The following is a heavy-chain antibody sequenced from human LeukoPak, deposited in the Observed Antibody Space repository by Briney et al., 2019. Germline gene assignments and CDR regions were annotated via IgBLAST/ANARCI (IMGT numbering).Heavy chain of an antibody. J-gene: IGHJ4*02. CDR2: IVVGSGNT. D-gene: IGHD3-22*01. CDR3: ARGGDYYDSSGYSSLDY. Sequence: SVKVSCKASGFTFTSSAMQWVRQARGQRLEWIGWIVVGSGNTNYAQKFQGRVTITADKSTSTAYMELSSLRSEDTAVYYCARGGDYYDSSGYSSLDYWGQGTLVTVSS. V-gene: IGHV1-58*02. CDR1: GFTFTSSA.